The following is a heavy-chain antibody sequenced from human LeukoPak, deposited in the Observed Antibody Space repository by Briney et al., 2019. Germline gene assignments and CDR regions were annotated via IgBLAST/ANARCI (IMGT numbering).Heavy chain of an antibody. D-gene: IGHD3-22*01. CDR2: IIPILGIA. CDR1: GGTFSSYA. Sequence: SVKVSCKASGGTFSSYAISWVRQAPGQGLEWMGRIIPILGIANYAQKFQGRVTITADKSTSTAYMELSSLRSEDTAVYYCASTTMIVVSAYYYYGMDVWGQGTTVTVSS. CDR3: ASTTMIVVSAYYYYGMDV. V-gene: IGHV1-69*04. J-gene: IGHJ6*02.